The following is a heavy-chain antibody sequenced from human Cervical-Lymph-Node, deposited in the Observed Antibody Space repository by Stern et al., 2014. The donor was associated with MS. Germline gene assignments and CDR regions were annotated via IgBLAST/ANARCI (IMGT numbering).Heavy chain of an antibody. V-gene: IGHV3-48*02. J-gene: IGHJ6*02. CDR1: GFTFNTYS. Sequence: EVQLVESGGGLVQPGVSLRLSCAASGFTFNTYSMNWVRQAPGKGLEWVSYISSSSSIIYYADSVKGRFTISRDNAKNSLYLQMNSLRDEDTAVYYCARDDPIVLVPAAMPLGSYYYDLDVWGQGTTFTVS. CDR3: ARDDPIVLVPAAMPLGSYYYDLDV. D-gene: IGHD2-2*01. CDR2: ISSSSSII.